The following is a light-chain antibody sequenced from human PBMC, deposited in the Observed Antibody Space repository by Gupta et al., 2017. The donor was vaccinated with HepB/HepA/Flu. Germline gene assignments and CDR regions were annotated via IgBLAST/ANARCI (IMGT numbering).Light chain of an antibody. CDR1: QSLLHSNGYNY. CDR2: LGS. Sequence: DIVLTQSPLSLLVTPGEPASISCRASQSLLHSNGYNYLDWYLQKPGQSPQLLIYLGSNRASGVPDRFSGSGSGTDFTLKISRVEAEDVGVYYCMPALQTSPTFGGGTKVEIK. J-gene: IGKJ4*01. CDR3: MPALQTSPT. V-gene: IGKV2-28*01.